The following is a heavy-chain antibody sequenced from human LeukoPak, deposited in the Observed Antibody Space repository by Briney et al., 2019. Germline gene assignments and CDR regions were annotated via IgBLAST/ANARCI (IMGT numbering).Heavy chain of an antibody. CDR3: ARARLGGDDIWFDP. CDR2: IYRSGST. CDR1: GGSVSSGGYS. D-gene: IGHD1-26*01. J-gene: IGHJ5*02. Sequence: PSQTLSLTCTVSGGSVSSGGYSWNWIRQPPGKGLEWIGYIYRSGSTYYTPTLESRVTISVDTSKNQFSLKLNFVTAADTAVYYCARARLGGDDIWFDPWGQGTLVTVSS. V-gene: IGHV4-30-2*01.